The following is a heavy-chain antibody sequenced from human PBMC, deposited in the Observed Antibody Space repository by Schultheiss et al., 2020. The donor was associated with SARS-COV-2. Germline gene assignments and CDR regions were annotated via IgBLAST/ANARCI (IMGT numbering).Heavy chain of an antibody. CDR1: GFTVSNTG. CDR2: ISSSSSTI. D-gene: IGHD6-13*01. Sequence: GGSLRLSCAASGFTVSNTGIHWVRQAPGKGLEWVSYISSSSSTIYYADSVKGRFTISRDNAKNSLYLQMNSLRAEDTAVYYCAREWVDSSSWAYYYYGMDVWGQGTTVTVSS. CDR3: AREWVDSSSWAYYYYGMDV. V-gene: IGHV3-48*04. J-gene: IGHJ6*02.